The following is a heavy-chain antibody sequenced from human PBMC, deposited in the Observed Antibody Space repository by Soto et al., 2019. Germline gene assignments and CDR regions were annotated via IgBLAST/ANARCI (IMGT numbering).Heavy chain of an antibody. J-gene: IGHJ4*02. CDR1: GFTFGSYA. Sequence: GGSLRLSCAASGFTFGSYAVHWVRQAPGEGLEWVAIVSYDGSQKNYADSVRGRFTISRDNSKNTLFLQMESLRAEDTAMYYCAREVSGSDGMKIFDYWGQGTPVTVSS. D-gene: IGHD3-10*01. CDR2: VSYDGSQK. V-gene: IGHV3-30-3*01. CDR3: AREVSGSDGMKIFDY.